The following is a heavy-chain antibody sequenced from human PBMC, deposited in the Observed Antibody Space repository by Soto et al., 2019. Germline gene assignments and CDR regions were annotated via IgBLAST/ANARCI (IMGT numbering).Heavy chain of an antibody. CDR3: ARVGGFGATTIDY. CDR2: IYYSGST. Sequence: QVQLQESGPGLVKPSQTLSLTCTVSGGSISSGDYYWSWIRQPPGKGLEWIGYIYYSGSTYYNPSLKSRVTIYVDTSKNQFSLKLSSVTAADTAVYYCARVGGFGATTIDYWGQGTLVTVSS. J-gene: IGHJ4*02. V-gene: IGHV4-30-4*01. CDR1: GGSISSGDYY. D-gene: IGHD3-10*01.